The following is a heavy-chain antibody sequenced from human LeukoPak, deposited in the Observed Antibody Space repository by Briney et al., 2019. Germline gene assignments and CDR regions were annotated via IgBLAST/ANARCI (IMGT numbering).Heavy chain of an antibody. V-gene: IGHV3-7*01. Sequence: GGSLRLSCAASGFTFSSYSMNWVRQAPGKGLEWVANIKQDGSEKFYVDSVKGRFTISRDNAKNSLYLQMNSLRAEDTAVYYCARALPYYYYDSSGYPPFDYWGQGTLVTVSS. CDR1: GFTFSSYS. D-gene: IGHD3-22*01. CDR2: IKQDGSEK. CDR3: ARALPYYYYDSSGYPPFDY. J-gene: IGHJ4*02.